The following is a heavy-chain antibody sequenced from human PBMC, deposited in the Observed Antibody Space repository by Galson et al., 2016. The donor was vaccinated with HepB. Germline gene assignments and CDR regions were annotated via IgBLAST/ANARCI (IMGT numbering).Heavy chain of an antibody. J-gene: IGHJ3*01. CDR2: IYWDGDY. V-gene: IGHV2-5*02. CDR3: AHKGVLQYCTNGAEAAPCTGALDA. D-gene: IGHD2-8*01. CDR1: GFSLTTTRVG. Sequence: PALVKPTQTLTLTCTFSGFSLTTTRVGVGWIRQPPGKALEWLALIYWDGDYRYSPSLKNRLTITKDTSKNQVVLTMTNMDPVDTATYYCAHKGVLQYCTNGAEAAPCTGALDAWGQGTRVTVSS.